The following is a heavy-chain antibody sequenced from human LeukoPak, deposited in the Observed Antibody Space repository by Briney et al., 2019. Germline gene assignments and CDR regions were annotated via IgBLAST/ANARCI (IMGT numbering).Heavy chain of an antibody. CDR3: AKDPDYGRGYFDY. Sequence: GGSLRLSCAASGFTFSSYAMSWVRQAPGKGLEWVSAISGSGGGTYYADSVKGRFTISRDNSKNTLYLQMNSLRAEDRAVYYCAKDPDYGRGYFDYWGQGTLVTVSS. CDR2: ISGSGGGT. D-gene: IGHD4-17*01. V-gene: IGHV3-23*01. J-gene: IGHJ4*02. CDR1: GFTFSSYA.